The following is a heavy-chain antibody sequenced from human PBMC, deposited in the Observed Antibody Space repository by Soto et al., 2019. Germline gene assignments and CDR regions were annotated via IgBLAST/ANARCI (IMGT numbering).Heavy chain of an antibody. V-gene: IGHV4-59*01. D-gene: IGHD3-9*01. J-gene: IGHJ6*02. CDR1: SGSISTYH. Sequence: SETLSLTCTVSSGSISTYHWSWIRRPPGKGLEWIGYIYYSGSTNYNPSLKSRVTLSVDTSKNQFSLKLSSVTAADTAVYYCARLNYDILTGRYYGIDVWGQGTTVTVSS. CDR3: ARLNYDILTGRYYGIDV. CDR2: IYYSGST.